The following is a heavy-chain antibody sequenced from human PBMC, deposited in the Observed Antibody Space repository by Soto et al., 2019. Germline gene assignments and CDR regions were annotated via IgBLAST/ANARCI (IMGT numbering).Heavy chain of an antibody. CDR1: GFSFVSYW. CDR2: INGNADNS. V-gene: IGHV3-74*01. CDR3: VRDFRGAVAGSEFDH. Sequence: EVRLAESGGGLVLTGGSLRLSCAASGFSFVSYWMHWVRQVPGEGLAWVSRINGNADNSDYADSVKGRFTISRDNAMNRLYLQMDSLRADDTGVYYCVRDFRGAVAGSEFDHWGQGTLVTVSS. J-gene: IGHJ4*02. D-gene: IGHD6-19*01.